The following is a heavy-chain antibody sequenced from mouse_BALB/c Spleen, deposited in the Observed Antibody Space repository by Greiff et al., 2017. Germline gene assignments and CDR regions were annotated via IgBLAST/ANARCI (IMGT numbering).Heavy chain of an antibody. J-gene: IGHJ4*01. Sequence: EVHLVESGGGLVKPGGSLKLSCAASGFTFSSYAMSWVRQTPEKRLEWVASISSGGSTYYPDSVKGRFTISRDNARNILYLQMSSLRSEDTAMYYCARGGYDYDVDYAMDYWGQGTSVTVSS. CDR1: GFTFSSYA. CDR2: ISSGGST. D-gene: IGHD2-4*01. CDR3: ARGGYDYDVDYAMDY. V-gene: IGHV5-6-5*01.